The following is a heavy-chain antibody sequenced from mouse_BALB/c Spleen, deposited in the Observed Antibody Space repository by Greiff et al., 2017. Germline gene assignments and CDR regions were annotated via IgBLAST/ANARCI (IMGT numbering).Heavy chain of an antibody. Sequence: EVMLVESGGGLVQPGGSRKLSCAASGFTFSSFGMHWVRQAPEKGLEWVAYISSGSSTSYYADTVKGRFPISRDNPKNTLFLQMTSLRSEDTAMYYCARWGSFYDYDGGGYAMDYWGQGTSVTVSS. V-gene: IGHV5-17*02. J-gene: IGHJ4*01. CDR3: ARWGSFYDYDGGGYAMDY. D-gene: IGHD2-4*01. CDR2: ISSGSSTS. CDR1: GFTFSSFG.